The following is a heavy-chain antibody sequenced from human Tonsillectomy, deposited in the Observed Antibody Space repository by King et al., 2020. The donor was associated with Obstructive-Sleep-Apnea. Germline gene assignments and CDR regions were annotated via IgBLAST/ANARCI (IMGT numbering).Heavy chain of an antibody. CDR2: INHSGST. J-gene: IGHJ6*02. CDR1: GGSFSGYY. V-gene: IGHV4-34*01. CDR3: ARVYGDQRNYYYGMDV. Sequence: VQLQLGGAGLLKPSETLSLTCAVYGGSFSGYYWRWIRQPPGKGLEWIGEINHSGSTNYNPSLESRVTISVDTSKNQFSLKLSSVTAADTAVYYCARVYGDQRNYYYGMDVWGQGTTVTVSS. D-gene: IGHD4-17*01.